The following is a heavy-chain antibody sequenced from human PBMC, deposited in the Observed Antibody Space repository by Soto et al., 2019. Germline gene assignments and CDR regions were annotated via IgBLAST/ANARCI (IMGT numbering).Heavy chain of an antibody. D-gene: IGHD6-6*01. CDR3: ARLVYSSSSVYYYYGMDV. CDR1: GYSFTSYW. Sequence: LGESLKISCKGSGYSFTSYWIGWVRQMPGKGLEWMGIIYPGDSDTRYSPSFQGQVTISADKSISTAYLQWSSLKASDTAMYYCARLVYSSSSVYYYYGMDVWGQGTTVTVSS. J-gene: IGHJ6*02. CDR2: IYPGDSDT. V-gene: IGHV5-51*01.